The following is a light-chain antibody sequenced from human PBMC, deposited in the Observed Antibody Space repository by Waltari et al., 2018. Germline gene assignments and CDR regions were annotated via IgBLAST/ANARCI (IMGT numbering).Light chain of an antibody. CDR1: QGISSY. J-gene: IGKJ3*01. V-gene: IGKV1-13*02. CDR2: YAN. Sequence: IQMSQSPSSLSASVGDRVTITCRASQGISSYLNWYQQKPGKAPKLLIYYANSLASGVPSRFSGSGSGTEFTLTISSLQPEDYATYYCQQGNSYPFTFGPGTKLDIK. CDR3: QQGNSYPFT.